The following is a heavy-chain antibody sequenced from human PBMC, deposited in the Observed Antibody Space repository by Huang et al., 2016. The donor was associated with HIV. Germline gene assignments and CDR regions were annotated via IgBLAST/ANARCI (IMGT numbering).Heavy chain of an antibody. J-gene: IGHJ4*02. CDR2: INTDTGKT. D-gene: IGHD6-19*01. CDR3: ARLTSGWYQDY. Sequence: QVQLVQSGAEVKKPGASVRVSCTASGYSFTNYDINWVRQVSGQGFEWMGLINTDTGKTAFAQKFKGRVTRTRPTRTETVYMELRSLRSDDTAIYYCARLTSGWYQDYWGQGTLITVSS. CDR1: GYSFTNYD. V-gene: IGHV1-8*01.